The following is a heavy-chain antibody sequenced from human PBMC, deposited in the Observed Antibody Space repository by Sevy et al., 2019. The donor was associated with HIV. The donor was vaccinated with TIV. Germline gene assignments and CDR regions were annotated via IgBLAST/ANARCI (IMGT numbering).Heavy chain of an antibody. D-gene: IGHD3-16*02. Sequence: GGSLRLSCAASGFSFNGYAMHWVRQAPGKGLEWLAVISYDGSVKYYTKSVKGRFTISRDKTKNTLFLQLNSLRPEDTAVYYCVREGRNYEYVWGTYHSGFRAQGTLVTVSS. CDR3: VREGRNYEYVWGTYHSGF. J-gene: IGHJ4*02. CDR2: ISYDGSVK. CDR1: GFSFNGYA. V-gene: IGHV3-30*04.